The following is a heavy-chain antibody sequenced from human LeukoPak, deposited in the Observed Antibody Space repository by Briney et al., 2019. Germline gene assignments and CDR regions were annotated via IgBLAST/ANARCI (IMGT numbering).Heavy chain of an antibody. CDR2: INPNSGGT. J-gene: IGHJ5*02. Sequence: GASVKVSCKASGYTFTDYYMHWVRQAPGQGLEWMGWINPNSGGTNYAQKFQGRVTMTRDTSISTAYMELSRLRSDDTAVYYCARIPISDYGAPSWGQGTLVTVSS. V-gene: IGHV1-2*02. CDR3: ARIPISDYGAPS. D-gene: IGHD4-17*01. CDR1: GYTFTDYY.